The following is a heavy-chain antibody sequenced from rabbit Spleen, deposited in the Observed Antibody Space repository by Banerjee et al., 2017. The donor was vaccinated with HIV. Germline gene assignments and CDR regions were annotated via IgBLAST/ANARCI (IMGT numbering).Heavy chain of an antibody. CDR3: VRAGYSYDTYGPYFNL. Sequence: QEQPVESGGGLVQPEGSLTRNCKASGFSFSDRDAMCWVRQAPGKGLEWIACINAATTKPVYATWVNGRFTISRENTQNTLYLQLNSLTAADTATYFCVRAGYSYDTYGPYFNLWGPGTLVTVS. J-gene: IGHJ4*01. D-gene: IGHD2-1*01. CDR2: INAATTKP. CDR1: GFSFSDRDA. V-gene: IGHV1S47*01.